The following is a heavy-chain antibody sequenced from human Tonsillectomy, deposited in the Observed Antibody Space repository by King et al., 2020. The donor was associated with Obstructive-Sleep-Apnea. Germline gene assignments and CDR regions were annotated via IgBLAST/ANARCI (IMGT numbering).Heavy chain of an antibody. D-gene: IGHD5-18*01. J-gene: IGHJ4*02. V-gene: IGHV3-48*04. CDR2: ISSSGRVT. CDR3: AREGDTXSPXDY. Sequence: VQLVESGGGLVQPGGSLRLSCAASGFTFSSFSMNWVRQAPGKGLEWVSYISSSGRVTYYADSVMGRFTISRDNTENSLYLHINSLRAEDTALYYCAREGDTXSPXDYWGQGXLVTV. CDR1: GFTFSSFS.